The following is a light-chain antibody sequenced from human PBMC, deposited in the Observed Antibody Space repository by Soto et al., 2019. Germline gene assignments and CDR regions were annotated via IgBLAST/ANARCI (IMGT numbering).Light chain of an antibody. CDR3: CSYTSSSSLYV. V-gene: IGLV2-14*01. CDR1: SSDVGGYNY. Sequence: QSALTQPASVSASPGQSITISYTGTSSDVGGYNYVSWYQQHPGKAPKLMIYDVSNRPSGVSNRFSGSKSGNTASLTISGLQAEDEADYYCCSYTSSSSLYVFGTGTKLTVL. J-gene: IGLJ1*01. CDR2: DVS.